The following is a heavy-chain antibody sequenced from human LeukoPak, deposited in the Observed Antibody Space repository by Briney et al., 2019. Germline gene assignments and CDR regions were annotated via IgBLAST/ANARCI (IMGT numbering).Heavy chain of an antibody. CDR1: GGSISSYY. Sequence: PSETLSLTCTVSGGSISSYYWSWIRQPPGKGLEWIGYIYYSGSTNYNPSLKSRVTISVDTSKNQFSLKLSSVTAADTAVYYCARGSETNPLDYWGQGTLVTVSS. J-gene: IGHJ4*02. CDR3: ARGSETNPLDY. V-gene: IGHV4-59*01. CDR2: IYYSGST.